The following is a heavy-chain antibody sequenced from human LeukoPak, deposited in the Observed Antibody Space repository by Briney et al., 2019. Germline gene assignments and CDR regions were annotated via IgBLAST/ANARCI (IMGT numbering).Heavy chain of an antibody. V-gene: IGHV3-21*01. J-gene: IGHJ4*02. D-gene: IGHD3-22*01. CDR1: GFTFSSYS. CDR3: ARLLRYYDSSGYYGALDY. CDR2: ISSSSSYI. Sequence: GSLILSCAASGFTFSSYSMNWVRQAPGKGLEWVSSISSSSSYIYYADSVKGRFTISRDNAKNSLYLQMNSLRAEDTAVYYCARLLRYYDSSGYYGALDYWGQGTLVTVSS.